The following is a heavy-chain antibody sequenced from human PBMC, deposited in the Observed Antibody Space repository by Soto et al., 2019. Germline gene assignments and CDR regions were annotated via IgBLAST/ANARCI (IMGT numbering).Heavy chain of an antibody. V-gene: IGHV3-7*03. Sequence: PGWYLRLSCAASGFTFSNFWLTWIRQAPGKGLEWVANINQDGSEKFYVDSVKGRFTISRDNAKNTLYLQMISLRADDTAIYYCARPYSDWGQGTLVTVSS. J-gene: IGHJ4*02. D-gene: IGHD4-4*01. CDR1: GFTFSNFW. CDR2: INQDGSEK. CDR3: ARPYSD.